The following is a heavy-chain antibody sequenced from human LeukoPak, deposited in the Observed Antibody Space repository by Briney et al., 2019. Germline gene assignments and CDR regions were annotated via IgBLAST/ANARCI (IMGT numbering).Heavy chain of an antibody. CDR1: GFTFSSYG. CDR3: AKAGGDYRYYYYYYMDV. CDR2: IWYDGSNK. D-gene: IGHD4-17*01. V-gene: IGHV3-33*06. Sequence: GGSLRLACAASGFTFSSYGMHWVRQAPGKGLEWVAVIWYDGSNKYYADSVKGRFTISRDNSKNTLYLQMNSLRAEDTAVYYCAKAGGDYRYYYYYYMDVWDKGTTVTVSS. J-gene: IGHJ6*03.